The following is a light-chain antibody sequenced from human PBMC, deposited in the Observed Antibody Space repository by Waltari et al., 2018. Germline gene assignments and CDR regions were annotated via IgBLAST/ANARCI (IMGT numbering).Light chain of an antibody. V-gene: IGKV1-5*03. CDR2: TAS. J-gene: IGKJ4*01. CDR3: QQYNAYALT. Sequence: DIQMTQSPSTLSASVGDRVIITCRASESINSWLAWYQQKPGKAPKPLIYTASSLGSGVPSRFSGSGFGTEFALTISSLQPDDFATYYCQQYNAYALTFGGGTKVEIK. CDR1: ESINSW.